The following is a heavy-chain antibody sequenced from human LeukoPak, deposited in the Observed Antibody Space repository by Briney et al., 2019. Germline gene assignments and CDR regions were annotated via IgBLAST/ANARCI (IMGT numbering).Heavy chain of an antibody. CDR1: GFAFSSYG. CDR2: IRYDGSNK. V-gene: IGHV3-30*02. Sequence: GGSLRLSCAASGFAFSSYGMHWVRQAPGKGLEWVAFIRYDGSNKYYADSVKGRFTISRDNSKNTLYLQMNSLRAEDTAVYYCAKDTFYLYSYVPGPTDYWGQGTLVTVSS. J-gene: IGHJ4*02. D-gene: IGHD5-18*01. CDR3: AKDTFYLYSYVPGPTDY.